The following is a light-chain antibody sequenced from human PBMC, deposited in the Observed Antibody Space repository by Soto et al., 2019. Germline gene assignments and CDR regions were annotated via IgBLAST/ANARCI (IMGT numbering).Light chain of an antibody. CDR2: ASS. V-gene: IGKV1-39*01. Sequence: DIHMSQSPSSLSASVGYRVSITCRASQNIGTYFNWYQQKPGKAPKLLIYASSNLRAGVPSRFSGSGSGTDFTLTISSLQPEDFETYYCQQSYSNPITFGQGTRLEIK. CDR1: QNIGTY. CDR3: QQSYSNPIT. J-gene: IGKJ5*01.